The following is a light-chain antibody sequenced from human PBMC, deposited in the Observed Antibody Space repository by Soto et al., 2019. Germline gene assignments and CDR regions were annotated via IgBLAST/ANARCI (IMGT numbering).Light chain of an antibody. J-gene: IGLJ1*01. CDR1: SSNIGAGYD. CDR3: QSYDSSLSGSYV. V-gene: IGLV1-40*01. Sequence: QLVLTQPPSVSGAPGQRVIISCTGSSSNIGAGYDVHWYQRLPGTAPKVLIYNNNNRPSGVPDRFSGSKSGTSASLAITGLQAEDEADYYCQSYDSSLSGSYVFGTGTKVTVL. CDR2: NNN.